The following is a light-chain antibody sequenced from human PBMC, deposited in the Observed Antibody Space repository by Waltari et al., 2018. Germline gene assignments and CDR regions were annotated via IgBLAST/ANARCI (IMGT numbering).Light chain of an antibody. Sequence: QSVLIQPPSASATPGQGVYISCSGSRANIGANNVNWYHQVPGAAPKPLIYTTDQRPSGVSDRFSAFKSGTSASLAISGLQSEDEGDYYCATWDDSLNGPVFGGGTKLTVL. CDR2: TTD. V-gene: IGLV1-44*01. J-gene: IGLJ2*01. CDR1: RANIGANN. CDR3: ATWDDSLNGPV.